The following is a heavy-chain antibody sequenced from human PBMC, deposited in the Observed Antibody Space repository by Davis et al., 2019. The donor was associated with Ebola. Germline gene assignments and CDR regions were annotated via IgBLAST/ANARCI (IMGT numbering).Heavy chain of an antibody. D-gene: IGHD2-15*01. Sequence: AASVKVSCKASGYTFTSYYMHWVRHAPGQGLEWMGIINPSGGSTSYAQKFQGRVTMTRDTSTSTVYTELSSLRSEDTAVYYCARDVGRCSGGSCYRYYYYYGMDVWGQGTTVTVSS. V-gene: IGHV1-46*01. CDR3: ARDVGRCSGGSCYRYYYYYGMDV. CDR2: INPSGGST. J-gene: IGHJ6*02. CDR1: GYTFTSYY.